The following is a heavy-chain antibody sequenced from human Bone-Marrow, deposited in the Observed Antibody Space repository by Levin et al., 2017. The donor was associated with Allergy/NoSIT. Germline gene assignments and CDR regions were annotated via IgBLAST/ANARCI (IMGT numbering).Heavy chain of an antibody. D-gene: IGHD3-10*01. CDR2: FDPEDGET. J-gene: IGHJ4*02. V-gene: IGHV1-24*01. Sequence: GESLKISCKVSGYTLTELSMHWVRQAPGEGLEWMGGFDPEDGETIYAQKFQGRVTMTEDTSTDTAYMELSSLRSEDTAVYYCATDPLRRGYFDYWGQGTLVTVSS. CDR3: ATDPLRRGYFDY. CDR1: GYTLTELS.